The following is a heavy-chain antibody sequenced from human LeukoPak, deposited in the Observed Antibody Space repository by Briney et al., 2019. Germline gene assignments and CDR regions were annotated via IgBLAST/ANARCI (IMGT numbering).Heavy chain of an antibody. CDR3: ARVRSNYVGSVDY. Sequence: SGGSLRLSCAASGFTFDDYAMHWVRQAPWKGLEWVSGISWNSGSIGYADSVKGRFTISRDNAKNSLYLQMNSLRAEDTAVYYCARVRSNYVGSVDYWGQGTLVTVSS. V-gene: IGHV3-9*01. CDR1: GFTFDDYA. CDR2: ISWNSGSI. J-gene: IGHJ4*02. D-gene: IGHD4-11*01.